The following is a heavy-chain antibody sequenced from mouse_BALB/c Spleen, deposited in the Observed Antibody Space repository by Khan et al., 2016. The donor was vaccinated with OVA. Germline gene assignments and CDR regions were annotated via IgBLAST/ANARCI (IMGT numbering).Heavy chain of an antibody. CDR2: ILYSGST. V-gene: IGHV3-8*02. D-gene: IGHD6-1*01. CDR1: GDSITSGY. CDR3: ARSTYVLAFAF. J-gene: IGHJ3*01. Sequence: EVQLQESGPSLVKPSQTLSLTCSVTGDSITSGYWCWIRKFPGNKLEYMGYILYSGSTYYNPSLKSRISITRHISQNQYYLQLNSVTPEDTAPYYCARSTYVLAFAFWGQGALVTISS.